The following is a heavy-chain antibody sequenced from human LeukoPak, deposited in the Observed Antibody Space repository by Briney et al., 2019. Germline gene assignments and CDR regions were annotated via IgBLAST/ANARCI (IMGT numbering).Heavy chain of an antibody. CDR1: GFTFSSYA. CDR2: ISYDGTNK. Sequence: GGSLRLSCAASGFTFSSYAMHWVRQALGKGLEWVAVISYDGTNKYYADSVKGRFTISRDNSKNTLYLQMNSLRAEDTAVYYCARVHWSGGGYFDYWGQGTLVTVSS. V-gene: IGHV3-30*04. J-gene: IGHJ4*02. D-gene: IGHD3-10*01. CDR3: ARVHWSGGGYFDY.